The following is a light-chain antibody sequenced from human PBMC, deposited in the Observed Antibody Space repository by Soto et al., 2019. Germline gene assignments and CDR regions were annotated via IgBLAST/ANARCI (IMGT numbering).Light chain of an antibody. CDR1: SSDVGSYNL. V-gene: IGLV2-23*01. J-gene: IGLJ1*01. CDR3: CSYAGSLYV. Sequence: SVLSQPAYESRSPGQAITISCTGTSSDVGSYNLVSWYQQHPGKAPKLMIYEGSKRPSGVSNRFSGSKSGNTASLTISGLQAEDEADYYCCSYAGSLYVFRTGTKVTVL. CDR2: EGS.